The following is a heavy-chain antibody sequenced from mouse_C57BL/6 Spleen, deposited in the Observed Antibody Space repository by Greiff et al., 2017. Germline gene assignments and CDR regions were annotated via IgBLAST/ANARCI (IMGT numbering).Heavy chain of an antibody. D-gene: IGHD2-3*01. CDR2: ISYDGSN. Sequence: EVQVVESGPGLVKPSQSLSLTCSVTGYSITSGYYWNWIRQFPGNKLEWMGYISYDGSNNYNPSLKNRISITRDTSKNQFFLKLNSVTTEDTATYYCARDDGYSYYAMDYWGQGTSVTVSS. CDR3: ARDDGYSYYAMDY. V-gene: IGHV3-6*01. CDR1: GYSITSGYY. J-gene: IGHJ4*01.